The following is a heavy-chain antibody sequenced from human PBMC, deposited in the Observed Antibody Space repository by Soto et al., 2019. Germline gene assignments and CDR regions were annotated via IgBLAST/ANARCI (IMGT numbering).Heavy chain of an antibody. CDR2: IKQDGSEK. CDR3: ARGMTIAANWFDP. D-gene: IGHD2-15*01. V-gene: IGHV3-7*02. CDR1: GLAFSTYW. Sequence: GGSLRLSCASSGLAFSTYWMNWVRQAPGKGPEWVANIKQDGSEKYYVDSVKGRFTISRDNAKSSLFLEMNSLRAEDTAVYYCARGMTIAANWFDPWGQGTLVTVSS. J-gene: IGHJ5*02.